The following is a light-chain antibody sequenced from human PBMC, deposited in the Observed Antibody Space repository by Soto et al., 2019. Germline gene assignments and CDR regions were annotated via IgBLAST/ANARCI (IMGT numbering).Light chain of an antibody. CDR1: SSDVGTYNY. Sequence: QSALTQPRSVSGSPGQSVTISCTGTSSDVGTYNYVSWYQQHPGKAPKLMIYDVNKRPSGVPDRFSGSKSGNTASLTISGLQAEDEAYYYCCSYAGSSYYVFGSGTKLTVL. CDR2: DVN. CDR3: CSYAGSSYYV. V-gene: IGLV2-11*01. J-gene: IGLJ1*01.